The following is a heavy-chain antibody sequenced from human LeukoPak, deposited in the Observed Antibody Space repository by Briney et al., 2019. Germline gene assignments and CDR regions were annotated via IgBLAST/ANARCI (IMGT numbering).Heavy chain of an antibody. D-gene: IGHD3-22*01. CDR1: GGTFISYA. J-gene: IGHJ4*02. CDR2: IIPIFGTA. Sequence: ASVKVSCKASGGTFISYAISWVRQAPGQGLEWMGGIIPIFGTANYAQKFQGRVTITADESTSTAYMELSSLRSEDTAVYYCARDRSRYYYDSSDQEEAIDYWGQGTLVTVSS. CDR3: ARDRSRYYYDSSDQEEAIDY. V-gene: IGHV1-69*13.